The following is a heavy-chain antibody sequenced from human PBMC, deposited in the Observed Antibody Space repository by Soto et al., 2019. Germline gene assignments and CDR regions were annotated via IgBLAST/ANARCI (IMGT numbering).Heavy chain of an antibody. Sequence: ASVKVSCKASGYTFTSYGISWVRQAPGQGLEWMGWISAYNGNTNYAQKLQGRVTMTTDTSTSTAYMELRSLRSDDTAVYYCARDPQTIAVAKYNWFDPWGQGTLVTVSS. D-gene: IGHD6-19*01. CDR3: ARDPQTIAVAKYNWFDP. V-gene: IGHV1-18*01. CDR1: GYTFTSYG. CDR2: ISAYNGNT. J-gene: IGHJ5*02.